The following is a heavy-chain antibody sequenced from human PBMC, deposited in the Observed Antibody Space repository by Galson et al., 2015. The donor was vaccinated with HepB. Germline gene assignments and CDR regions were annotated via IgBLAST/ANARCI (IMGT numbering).Heavy chain of an antibody. D-gene: IGHD3-3*01. V-gene: IGHV6-1*01. CDR3: ARANSPLYDFWSSYNWFDP. Sequence: CAISGDSVSSNSAAWNWIRQSPSRGLEWLGRTYYRSKWYNDYAVSVKSRITINPDTSKNQFSLQLNSVTPEDTAVYYCARANSPLYDFWSSYNWFDPWGQGTLVTVSS. J-gene: IGHJ5*02. CDR1: GDSVSSNSAA. CDR2: TYYRSKWYN.